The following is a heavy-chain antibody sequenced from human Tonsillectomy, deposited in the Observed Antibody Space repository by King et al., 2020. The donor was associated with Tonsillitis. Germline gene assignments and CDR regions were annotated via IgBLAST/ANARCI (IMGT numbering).Heavy chain of an antibody. CDR3: ARGRGATSKYYFDY. D-gene: IGHD1-26*01. Sequence: VQLVQSGGGLVKPGGSLRLSCAASGFTFSSYSMNWGRHAPGKGLEWVSSISSSSSYIYYADSVKGRFTISRDTANNALYLQMNSLRAEDTAVYYCARGRGATSKYYFDYWGQGTLVTVSS. CDR2: ISSSSSYI. CDR1: GFTFSSYS. V-gene: IGHV3-21*01. J-gene: IGHJ4*02.